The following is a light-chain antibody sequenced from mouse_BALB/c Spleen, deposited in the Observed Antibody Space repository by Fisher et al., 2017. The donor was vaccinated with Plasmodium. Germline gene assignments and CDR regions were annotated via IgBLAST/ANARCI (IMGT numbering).Light chain of an antibody. V-gene: IGKV5-45*01. CDR2: NTS. CDR3: QQSNSWPLT. CDR1: QSINNY. J-gene: IGKJ5*01. Sequence: DIVITQSTATLSVTPGDRVSLSCRASQSINNYLHWYQQKSHESPRLLINNTSQSISGIPSRFSGSGSGTDFTLNINSVETEDFGMYFCQQSNSWPLTFGAGTKLEL.